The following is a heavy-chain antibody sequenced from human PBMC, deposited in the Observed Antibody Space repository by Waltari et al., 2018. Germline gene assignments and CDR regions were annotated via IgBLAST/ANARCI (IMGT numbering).Heavy chain of an antibody. CDR2: IYYSGIT. Sequence: QVQLQESGPGLVKPSQTLSLTCTVSGGSISSGDYYWSWIRQPPGKGLEWIGYIYYSGITYYTPSLKSRVTISVDPSKNQFSLKLSSVTAADTAVYYCARGRYSGYDPYFDYWGQGTLVTVSS. CDR3: ARGRYSGYDPYFDY. CDR1: GGSISSGDYY. J-gene: IGHJ4*02. V-gene: IGHV4-30-4*08. D-gene: IGHD5-12*01.